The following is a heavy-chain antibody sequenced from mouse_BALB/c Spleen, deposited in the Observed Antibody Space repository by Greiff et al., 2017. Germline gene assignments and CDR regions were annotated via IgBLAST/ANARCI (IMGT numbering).Heavy chain of an antibody. Sequence: DVQLQESGPGLVKPSQSLSLTCTVTGYSITSDYAWNWIRQFPGNKLEWMGYISYSGSTSYNPSLKSRISITRDTSKNQFFLQLNSVTTEDTATYYCARGYYYGSSPYWYFDVWGAGTTVTVSS. D-gene: IGHD1-1*01. V-gene: IGHV3-2*02. J-gene: IGHJ1*01. CDR3: ARGYYYGSSPYWYFDV. CDR2: ISYSGST. CDR1: GYSITSDYA.